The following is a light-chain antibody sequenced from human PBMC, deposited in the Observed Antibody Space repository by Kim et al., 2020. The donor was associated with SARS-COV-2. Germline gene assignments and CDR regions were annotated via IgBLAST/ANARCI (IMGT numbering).Light chain of an antibody. CDR3: NSRDSNDNVV. CDR1: SLRSYY. V-gene: IGLV3-19*01. J-gene: IGLJ2*01. Sequence: SSALTQDPAVSVALGQTVRITCQGDSLRSYYATWYQQKPGQAPILVIYGKNNRPSGITDRFSGSSSGNTASLTITGTQAGDEADYYCNSRDSNDNVVFGGGTQLTVL. CDR2: GKN.